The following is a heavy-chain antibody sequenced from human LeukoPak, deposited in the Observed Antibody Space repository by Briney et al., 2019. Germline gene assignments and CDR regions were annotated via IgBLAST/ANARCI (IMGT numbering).Heavy chain of an antibody. V-gene: IGHV1-69*13. CDR1: GGTFSSYA. CDR2: IIPIFGTA. D-gene: IGHD2-2*02. Sequence: SVKVSCKASGGTFSSYAISWVRQAPGQGLEWMGGIIPIFGTANYAQKFQGRVTITADESTSTAYMELSSLRSEDTAVYYCAKSDIVVVPAAIPRYNWFDPWGQGTLVTVSS. J-gene: IGHJ5*02. CDR3: AKSDIVVVPAAIPRYNWFDP.